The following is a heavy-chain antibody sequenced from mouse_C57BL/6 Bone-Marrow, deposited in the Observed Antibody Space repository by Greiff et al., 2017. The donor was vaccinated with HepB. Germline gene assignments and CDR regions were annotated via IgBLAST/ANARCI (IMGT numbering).Heavy chain of an antibody. D-gene: IGHD4-1*01. J-gene: IGHJ3*01. V-gene: IGHV1-26*01. CDR1: GYTFTDYY. CDR3: ASEELGAWFAY. CDR2: INPNNGGT. Sequence: VQLQQSGPELVKPGASVKISCKASGYTFTDYYMNWVKQSHGKSLEWIGDINPNNGGTSYNQKFKGKATLTVDKSSSTAYMELRSLTSEDSAVYYCASEELGAWFAYWGQGTLVTVSA.